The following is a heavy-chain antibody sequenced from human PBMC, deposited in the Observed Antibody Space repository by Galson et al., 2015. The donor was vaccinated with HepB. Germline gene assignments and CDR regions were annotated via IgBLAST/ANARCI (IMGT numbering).Heavy chain of an antibody. CDR1: GASTSSSSYY. V-gene: IGHV4-39*01. CDR3: ARALGGSYFYGLDV. J-gene: IGHJ6*02. D-gene: IGHD3-16*02. Sequence: LSLTCTVSGASTSSSSYYWNWARQSPGKGLEWIGSVYYSGVTYYNPSLKSRVTISVDTSKNQFSLRVSSVTAADTALYYCARALGGSYFYGLDVWGQGTTVAVSS. CDR2: VYYSGVT.